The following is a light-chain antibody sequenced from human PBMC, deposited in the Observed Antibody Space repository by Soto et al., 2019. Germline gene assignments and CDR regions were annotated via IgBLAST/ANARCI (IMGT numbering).Light chain of an antibody. CDR3: QQFGSSPGFT. J-gene: IGKJ3*01. CDR1: QNINSRY. V-gene: IGKV3-20*01. Sequence: EIVLTQSPGTLSLSPGERATLSCRASQNINSRYLAWYQQKPGQAPRLLIYGASSRATGIPDRFSGSGSGTDFTLTISILEPEDFAGYYCQQFGSSPGFTFGPGTKVDIK. CDR2: GAS.